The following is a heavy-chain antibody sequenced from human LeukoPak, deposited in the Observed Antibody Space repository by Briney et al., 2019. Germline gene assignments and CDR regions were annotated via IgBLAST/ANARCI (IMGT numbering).Heavy chain of an antibody. CDR1: GYTFTSYG. J-gene: IGHJ4*02. CDR3: ARVSSSGYCSGGSCYPWALSHY. CDR2: ISAYNGNT. D-gene: IGHD2-15*01. Sequence: GASVKVSCKASGYTFTSYGISWVRQAPGQGLEWMGWISAYNGNTNYAQKLQGRVTMITDTSTSTAYMELRSLRSDDTAVYYCARVSSSGYCSGGSCYPWALSHYWGQGTLVTVSS. V-gene: IGHV1-18*01.